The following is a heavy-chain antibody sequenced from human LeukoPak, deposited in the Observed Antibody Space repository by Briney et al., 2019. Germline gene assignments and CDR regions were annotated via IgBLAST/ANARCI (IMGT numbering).Heavy chain of an antibody. CDR2: IYPGDSET. D-gene: IGHD3-3*01. V-gene: IGHV5-51*01. Sequence: PGESLKISCKASGYKFTNYWIGWVRQMPGKGLEWMTIIYPGDSETRYSPSFQGQVTISADKSIGTTYLQWSSLKASDTAMYYCARYHYDFWSGYYLDAFDIWGQGTMVTVSS. CDR1: GYKFTNYW. CDR3: ARYHYDFWSGYYLDAFDI. J-gene: IGHJ3*02.